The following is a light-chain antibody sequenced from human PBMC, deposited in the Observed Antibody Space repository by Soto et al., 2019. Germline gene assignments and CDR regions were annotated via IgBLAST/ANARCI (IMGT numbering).Light chain of an antibody. CDR3: QQFRNWPWT. Sequence: EIVLTQFPGTLSLSPGDRLTLSCMASQSISINLAWYQHKPGQAPRLLIHGASTRATGVPARISGSGSGTEFTLTISSLQSEDFAVYYCQQFRNWPWTFGQGTKVDI. J-gene: IGKJ1*01. CDR2: GAS. V-gene: IGKV3D-15*01. CDR1: QSISIN.